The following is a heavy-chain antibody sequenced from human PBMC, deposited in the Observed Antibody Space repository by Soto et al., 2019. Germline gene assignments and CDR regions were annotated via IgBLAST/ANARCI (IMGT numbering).Heavy chain of an antibody. CDR2: ISSSSSYI. J-gene: IGHJ4*02. CDR1: GFTFSSYS. Sequence: EVQLVESGGGLVKPGGSLRLSCAASGFTFSSYSMNWVRQAPGKGLEWVSSISSSSSYIYYADSVKGRFTISRDNAKNSLYLQMNSPRAEDTAVYYCARATGGYGSGSFGYWGQGTLVTVSS. D-gene: IGHD3-10*01. V-gene: IGHV3-21*01. CDR3: ARATGGYGSGSFGY.